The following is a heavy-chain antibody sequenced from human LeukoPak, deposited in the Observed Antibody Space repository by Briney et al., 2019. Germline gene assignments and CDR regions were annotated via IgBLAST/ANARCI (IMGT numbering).Heavy chain of an antibody. J-gene: IGHJ4*02. D-gene: IGHD1-26*01. CDR1: GGSMSSGGYY. V-gene: IGHV4-31*03. Sequence: PSQTLSLTCTVSGGSMSSGGYYWSWIRQHPGKGLEWIGYIYYSGSTYYNPSLKSRVTISVDTSKNHFSLKLSSVTAADTAVYYCARLNSGSSVGLTFDYWGQGTLATVSS. CDR2: IYYSGST. CDR3: ARLNSGSSVGLTFDY.